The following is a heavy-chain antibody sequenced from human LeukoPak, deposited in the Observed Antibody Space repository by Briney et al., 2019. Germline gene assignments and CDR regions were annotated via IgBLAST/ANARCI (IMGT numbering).Heavy chain of an antibody. CDR1: GFTFSSYS. CDR2: ISSSSYI. CDR3: ARDLPYGSIVATIESTRVDAFDI. J-gene: IGHJ3*02. D-gene: IGHD5-12*01. Sequence: GGSLRLSCAASGFTFSSYSMNWVRQAPGKGLEWVSSISSSSYIYYADSVKGRFTISRDNAKNSLYLQMNSLRAEDTAVYYCARDLPYGSIVATIESTRVDAFDIWGQGTMVTVSS. V-gene: IGHV3-21*01.